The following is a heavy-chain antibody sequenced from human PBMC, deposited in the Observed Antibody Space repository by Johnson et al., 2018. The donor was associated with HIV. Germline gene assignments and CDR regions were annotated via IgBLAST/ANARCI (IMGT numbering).Heavy chain of an antibody. CDR3: AKDFLHGQYTGIFDT. CDR1: GFTVSTNY. J-gene: IGHJ3*02. Sequence: VQLVESGGGLVQPGGSLRLSCASGFTVSTNYMSWVRQAPGKGLEWVSVIYSGGSTYYADSVKGRFTISRDNSKNTLYLQMNSLRPEDTAVFYCAKDFLHGQYTGIFDTWGQGTVVTVSS. CDR2: IYSGGST. D-gene: IGHD7-27*01. V-gene: IGHV3-66*01.